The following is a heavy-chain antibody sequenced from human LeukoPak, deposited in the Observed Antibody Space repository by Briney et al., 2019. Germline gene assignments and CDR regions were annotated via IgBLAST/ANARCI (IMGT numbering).Heavy chain of an antibody. V-gene: IGHV4-39*01. CDR2: IYYSGST. J-gene: IGHJ4*02. D-gene: IGHD6-19*01. CDR3: AGKAGRMGFDY. Sequence: SSETLSLTCTVSGDSISSSTYYWGWIRQPPGKGLEWIGSIYYSGSTYYNPSLKSRVTISVGTSKSQFSLKLSSVTAADTAVYYCAGKAGRMGFDYWGQGTLVTVSS. CDR1: GDSISSSTYY.